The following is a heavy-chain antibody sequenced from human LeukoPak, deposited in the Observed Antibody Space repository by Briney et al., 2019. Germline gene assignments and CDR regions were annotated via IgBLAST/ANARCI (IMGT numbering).Heavy chain of an antibody. CDR2: IYSDGTT. J-gene: IGHJ4*02. Sequence: GGSLRLSCAASGFTVITNYMSWVRQAPGKGLEWVSVIYSDGTTHYADSVKGRFTISRDNSKNTLYLQMNSLRAEDTAVYYCASWAEGPQTGDATLDYWGQGTLVTVSS. V-gene: IGHV3-66*01. CDR3: ASWAEGPQTGDATLDY. CDR1: GFTVITNY. D-gene: IGHD7-27*01.